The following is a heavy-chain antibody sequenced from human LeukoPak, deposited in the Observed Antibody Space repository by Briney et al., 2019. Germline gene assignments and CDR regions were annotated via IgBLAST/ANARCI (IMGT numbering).Heavy chain of an antibody. J-gene: IGHJ5*02. V-gene: IGHV6-1*01. CDR1: GDSVSSNSAA. D-gene: IGHD2-8*01. CDR3: ARDEPLYCTNGVCLNWFDP. CDR2: TYYRSKWYN. Sequence: SQTLSLTCAISGDSVSSNSAAWSWIRQSPSRGLEWLGRTYYRSKWYNDYAVSVKSRITINPDTSKNQFSLQLNSVTPEDTAVYYCARDEPLYCTNGVCLNWFDPWGQGTLVTVSS.